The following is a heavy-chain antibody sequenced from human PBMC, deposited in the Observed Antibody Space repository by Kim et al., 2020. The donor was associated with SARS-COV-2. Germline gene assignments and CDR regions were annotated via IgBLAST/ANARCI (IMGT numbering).Heavy chain of an antibody. CDR2: IDPSDSYT. CDR1: GYSFTSYW. V-gene: IGHV5-10-1*01. D-gene: IGHD6-19*01. Sequence: GESLKISCKGSGYSFTSYWISWVRQMPGKGLEWMGRIDPSDSYTNYSPSFQGHVTISADKSISTAYLQWSSLKASDTAMYYCARHPVALTDSSGWYDWGQGTLVTVSS. J-gene: IGHJ4*02. CDR3: ARHPVALTDSSGWYD.